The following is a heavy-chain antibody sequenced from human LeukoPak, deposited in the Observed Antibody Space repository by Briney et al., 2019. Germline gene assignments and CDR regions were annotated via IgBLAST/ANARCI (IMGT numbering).Heavy chain of an antibody. CDR1: GGTFSSYD. Sequence: GASVKVSCKASGGTFSSYDISWVRQAPGQGLEWMGGIIPIFGTANYAQKFQGRVTITTDESTSTAYMELSSLRSEDTAVYYCARVGDYRGGYYFDYWGQGTLVTVSS. D-gene: IGHD4-17*01. V-gene: IGHV1-69*05. CDR3: ARVGDYRGGYYFDY. J-gene: IGHJ4*02. CDR2: IIPIFGTA.